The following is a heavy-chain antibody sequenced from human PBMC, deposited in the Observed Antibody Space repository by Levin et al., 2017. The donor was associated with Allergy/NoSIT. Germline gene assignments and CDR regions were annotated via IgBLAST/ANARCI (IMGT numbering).Heavy chain of an antibody. V-gene: IGHV3-20*04. CDR3: ARDRKDIVATIRGFYFDY. D-gene: IGHD5-12*01. CDR2: INWNGGST. CDR1: GFTFDDYG. J-gene: IGHJ4*02. Sequence: GGSLRLSCAASGFTFDDYGMSWVRQAPGKGLEWVSGINWNGGSTGYADSVKGRFTISRDNAKNSLYLQMNSLRAEDTALYYCARDRKDIVATIRGFYFDYWGQGTLVTVSS.